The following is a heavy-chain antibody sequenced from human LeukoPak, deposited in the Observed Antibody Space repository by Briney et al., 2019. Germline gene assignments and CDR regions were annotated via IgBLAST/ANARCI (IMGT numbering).Heavy chain of an antibody. D-gene: IGHD4-17*01. CDR3: ARGLTTVTTFDY. CDR2: IKYGGST. J-gene: IGHJ4*02. V-gene: IGHV4-39*07. CDR1: GVSISSSSYY. Sequence: SDTLSLTCTVSGVSISSSSYYWNWIRQPPGKGLEWIGNIKYGGSTYYNPSLKSRVTISVDRSKNQFSLKLSSVTAADTAVYYCARGLTTVTTFDYWGQGTLVTVSS.